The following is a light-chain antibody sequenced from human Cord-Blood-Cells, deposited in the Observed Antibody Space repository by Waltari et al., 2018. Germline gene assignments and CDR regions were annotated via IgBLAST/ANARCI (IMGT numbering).Light chain of an antibody. CDR2: DAF. V-gene: IGKV3-11*01. CDR3: QQRSNWPPGIT. Sequence: EIVLTQSPATLSLSPGERATLSCRASQSVSSYLAWYQQKPGQAPRLLIYDAFNRATGIPARFSGSGSGTDFTLTISSLEPEDFAVYYCQQRSNWPPGITFGPGTKVDIK. J-gene: IGKJ3*01. CDR1: QSVSSY.